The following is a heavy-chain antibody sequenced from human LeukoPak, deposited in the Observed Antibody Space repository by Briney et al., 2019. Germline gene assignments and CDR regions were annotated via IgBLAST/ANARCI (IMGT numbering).Heavy chain of an antibody. CDR2: IYYSGST. CDR3: ARGEYQLLWGYYYYGMDV. CDR1: GGSLSSYY. V-gene: IGHV4-59*01. J-gene: IGHJ6*04. Sequence: SETLSLTCTVSGGSLSSYYWSWIRQPPGKGLEWIGDIYYSGSTNYNPSLKSRVTISVDTSKNQFSLKLSSVTAADTAVYYCARGEYQLLWGYYYYGMDVWGKGTTVTVSS. D-gene: IGHD2-2*01.